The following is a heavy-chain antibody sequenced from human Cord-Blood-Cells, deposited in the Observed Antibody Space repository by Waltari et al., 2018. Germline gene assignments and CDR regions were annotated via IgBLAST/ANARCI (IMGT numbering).Heavy chain of an antibody. CDR1: GYSISSGYY. CDR3: ARDYNGGGSLLPDY. Sequence: QVQLQELGPGLVKPSETLSLTCAVSGYSISSGYYWGWIRQPPGKGLEWIGSIYHSGSTYYNPSLKSRVTISVDTSKNQFSLKLSSVTAADTAVYYCARDYNGGGSLLPDYWGQGTLVTVS. V-gene: IGHV4-38-2*02. D-gene: IGHD2-15*01. CDR2: IYHSGST. J-gene: IGHJ4*02.